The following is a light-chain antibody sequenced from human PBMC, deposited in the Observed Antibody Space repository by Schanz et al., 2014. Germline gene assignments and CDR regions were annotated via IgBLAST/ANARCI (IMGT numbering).Light chain of an antibody. Sequence: DIVMTQSPDSLAVSLGERATINCKSSQSIFYSTTNKNYLAWYQQKPGQPPKLLIYWASTRESGVPDRFSGSGSGTDFTLTISSLQAEDVAVYYCQQYYSTPPVTFGQGTKLEIK. V-gene: IGKV4-1*01. CDR2: WAS. CDR1: QSIFYSTTNKNY. J-gene: IGKJ2*01. CDR3: QQYYSTPPVT.